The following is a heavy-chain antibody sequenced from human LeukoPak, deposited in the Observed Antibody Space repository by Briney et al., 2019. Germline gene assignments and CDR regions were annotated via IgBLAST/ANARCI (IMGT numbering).Heavy chain of an antibody. Sequence: GGSLRLSCTASGFNFGDYALSWVRQAPGKGLEWIGYIKSGAYGATAEYATFVKGRFTISRDDSKSIMYLQMDSLKTEDTAVYYCSREDYYYGSLTHRASDHWGQGTLLTVSS. J-gene: IGHJ5*02. CDR1: GFNFGDYA. CDR2: IKSGAYGATA. CDR3: SREDYYYGSLTHRASDH. D-gene: IGHD3-10*01. V-gene: IGHV3-49*04.